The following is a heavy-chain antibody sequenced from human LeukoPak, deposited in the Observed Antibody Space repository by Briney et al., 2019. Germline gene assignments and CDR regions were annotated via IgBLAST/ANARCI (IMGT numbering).Heavy chain of an antibody. V-gene: IGHV3-23*01. CDR2: VSGSGGST. D-gene: IGHD5-12*01. CDR3: AKDALATPMRYFQH. CDR1: GFTFSSYA. Sequence: QTGGSLRLSCTASGFTFSSYATSWVRQAPGKGLEWVSGVSGSGGSTYYADSVKGRFTISRDSSKSTLYLQMSSLRAEDTAVYYCAKDALATPMRYFQHWGQGTLVTVSS. J-gene: IGHJ1*01.